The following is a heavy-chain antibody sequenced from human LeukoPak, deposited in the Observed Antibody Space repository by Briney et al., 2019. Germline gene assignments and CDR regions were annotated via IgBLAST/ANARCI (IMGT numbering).Heavy chain of an antibody. V-gene: IGHV3-21*01. CDR1: GFTFSSYS. Sequence: PGGSLRLSCAASGFTFSSYSMNWVRQAPGKGLEWVSSISSNSSYIYYADSVKGRFTISRDNAKNSLYLQMNSLRAEDTAVYYCARKGYGEIYYFDYWGQGTLVTVSS. J-gene: IGHJ4*02. D-gene: IGHD4-17*01. CDR3: ARKGYGEIYYFDY. CDR2: ISSNSSYI.